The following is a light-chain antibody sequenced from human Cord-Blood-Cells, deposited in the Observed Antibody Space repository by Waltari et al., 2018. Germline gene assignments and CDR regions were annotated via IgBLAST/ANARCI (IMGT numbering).Light chain of an antibody. J-gene: IGKJ1*01. Sequence: EIVLTQSPGPLSLSPGDRATLSCRASQSVSSSYLAWYKQKPGQAPRLLIYSASSRATVIPARFRGSGSGTDFTLTISILEPEAFAVYYCQQYGSSPPWTFGQGTKVEIK. V-gene: IGKV3-20*01. CDR2: SAS. CDR3: QQYGSSPPWT. CDR1: QSVSSSY.